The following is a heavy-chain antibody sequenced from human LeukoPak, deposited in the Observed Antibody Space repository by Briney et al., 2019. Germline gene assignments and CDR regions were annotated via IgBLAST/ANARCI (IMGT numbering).Heavy chain of an antibody. Sequence: GASVKVSCKASGYTFTGYYMHWVRQAPGQGLEWMGWINPNSGGTNYAQKFQGRVTMTRDTSISTAYMELSRLRSDDTAVYYCAKKGYHDSSGFPYFFDYWGQGTLVTVSS. J-gene: IGHJ4*02. V-gene: IGHV1-2*02. CDR1: GYTFTGYY. CDR2: INPNSGGT. D-gene: IGHD3-22*01. CDR3: AKKGYHDSSGFPYFFDY.